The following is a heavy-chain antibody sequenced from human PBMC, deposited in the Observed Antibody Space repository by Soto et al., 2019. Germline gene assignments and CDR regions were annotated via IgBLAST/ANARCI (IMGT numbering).Heavy chain of an antibody. CDR1: GDTFNSYG. CDR3: ARDLADVHLWDAFDV. J-gene: IGHJ3*01. Sequence: QVQLVQSGPELKKPGSSVKVSCKAPGDTFNSYGISWVRQAPGQGLEWMGGIVPMFGTTNLALTFEDRVTITADELTTTVYMEIRGLTSEDTAVYYCARDLADVHLWDAFDVWGHGTRVTVSS. V-gene: IGHV1-69*01. CDR2: IVPMFGTT. D-gene: IGHD6-13*01.